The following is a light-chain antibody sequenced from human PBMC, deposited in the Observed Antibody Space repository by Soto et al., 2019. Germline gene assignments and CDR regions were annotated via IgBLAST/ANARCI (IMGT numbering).Light chain of an antibody. Sequence: QSALAQPASVSGSPGPSITISCTGTSSDVGAYNYVSWYQHHPGKAPQLMIFDVSNRPSGVSNRFSGSKSGNTASLTISGLQAEDEADYYCTSFAGSRPPYVLGTGTKLTVL. CDR2: DVS. J-gene: IGLJ1*01. CDR1: SSDVGAYNY. CDR3: TSFAGSRPPYV. V-gene: IGLV2-14*03.